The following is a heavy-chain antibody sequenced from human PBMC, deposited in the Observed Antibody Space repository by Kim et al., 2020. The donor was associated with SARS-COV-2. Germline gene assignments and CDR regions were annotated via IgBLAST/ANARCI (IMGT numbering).Heavy chain of an antibody. CDR1: GGSISSGGYY. CDR3: ARDGSFRWEPLGWFDP. J-gene: IGHJ5*02. CDR2: IYYSGST. V-gene: IGHV4-31*03. Sequence: SETLSLTCTVSGGSISSGGYYWSWIRQHPGKGLEWIGYIYYSGSTYYNPSLKSRVTISVDTSKNQFSLKLSSVTAADTAVYYCARDGSFRWEPLGWFDPWGQGTLVTVSS. D-gene: IGHD1-26*01.